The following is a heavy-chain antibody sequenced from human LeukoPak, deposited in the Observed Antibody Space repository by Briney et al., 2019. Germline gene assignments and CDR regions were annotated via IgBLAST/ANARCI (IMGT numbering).Heavy chain of an antibody. V-gene: IGHV4-31*03. J-gene: IGHJ5*01. Sequence: PSETLSLTCTASGGSISSGGYYWSWIRQHPGKGLEWIGYIYYSGSTYYNPSLKSRVTVSVDTSKNQFSLKLSSVTAADTAVYYCARLVLTGYYSWFDSWGQGTLVTVSS. CDR2: IYYSGST. D-gene: IGHD3-9*01. CDR3: ARLVLTGYYSWFDS. CDR1: GGSISSGGYY.